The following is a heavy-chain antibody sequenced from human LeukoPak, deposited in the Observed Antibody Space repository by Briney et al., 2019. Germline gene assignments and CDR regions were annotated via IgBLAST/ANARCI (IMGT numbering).Heavy chain of an antibody. V-gene: IGHV3-11*06. CDR3: ARVRRVYSSSGSGVGYFDY. CDR1: GFTFSDYY. Sequence: PGGSLRLSCAASGFTFSDYYMSWIRQAPGKGLEWVSYISSSSYTNYADSVKGRFTISRDNAKNSLYLQMNSLRAEDTAVYYCARVRRVYSSSGSGVGYFDYWGQGTLVTVSS. D-gene: IGHD6-6*01. CDR2: ISSSSYT. J-gene: IGHJ4*02.